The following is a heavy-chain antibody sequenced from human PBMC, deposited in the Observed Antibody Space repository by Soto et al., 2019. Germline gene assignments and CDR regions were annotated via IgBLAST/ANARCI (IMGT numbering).Heavy chain of an antibody. D-gene: IGHD6-6*01. CDR2: IYWDDDP. Sequence: QITLKESGPPLVKPTQPLTLTCTFSGFSRTTSGVAVDWIRQPPGKALEWLAHIYWDDDPRYSPSLKNRLTITGDTSENQVVLTMTNMDPVDTATYFCAYRHAAARDTFASWAQGTMVTVSS. CDR1: GFSRTTSGVA. CDR3: AYRHAAARDTFAS. J-gene: IGHJ3*01. V-gene: IGHV2-5*02.